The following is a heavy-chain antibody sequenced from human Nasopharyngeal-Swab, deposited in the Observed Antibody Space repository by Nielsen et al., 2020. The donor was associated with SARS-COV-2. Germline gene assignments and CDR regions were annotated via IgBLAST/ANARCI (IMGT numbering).Heavy chain of an antibody. D-gene: IGHD5-18*01. V-gene: IGHV3-11*01. CDR1: GFTLSDFY. CDR2: ISSGSDSSV. Sequence: GGSLSLSCAASGFTLSDFYMSWIRQAPGKGLEWLSKISSGSDSSVDYADSVKGRFTISRDNAKNSLYLHMDSLGAEDTAVYYCARDGGRGKSYVMWDYWGQGTLVTVSS. CDR3: ARDGGRGKSYVMWDY. J-gene: IGHJ4*02.